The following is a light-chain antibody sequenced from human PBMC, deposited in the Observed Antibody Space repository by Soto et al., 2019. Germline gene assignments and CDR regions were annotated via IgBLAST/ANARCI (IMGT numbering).Light chain of an antibody. J-gene: IGKJ1*01. Sequence: EIVLTQSPGTLSLSPGERATLSCRASQSVSSSYLAWYQQKPGQAPRLLIYGASSRATGIPDRFSGSGSGXXXXXXXXXLESEDFAVYYCQQYGSSPTWTFGQGTKVDIK. CDR1: QSVSSSY. CDR3: QQYGSSPTWT. CDR2: GAS. V-gene: IGKV3-20*01.